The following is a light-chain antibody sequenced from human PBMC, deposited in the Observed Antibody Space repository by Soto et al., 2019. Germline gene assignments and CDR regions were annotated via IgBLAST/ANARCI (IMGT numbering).Light chain of an antibody. J-gene: IGKJ1*01. V-gene: IGKV1D-13*01. Sequence: AIQLTQSPSSLSASVGDRVTLTCRASQGICDSLAWYQQKPGRAPNLLIYAVSRSHSGVPSKFSGSGSETEFTLTINNLQPEDFAVYYCQQLHNYPLTFGQGTKVEVK. CDR2: AVS. CDR1: QGICDS. CDR3: QQLHNYPLT.